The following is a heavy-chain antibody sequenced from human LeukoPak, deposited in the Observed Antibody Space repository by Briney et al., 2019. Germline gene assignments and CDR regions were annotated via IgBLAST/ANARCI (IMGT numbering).Heavy chain of an antibody. V-gene: IGHV1-69*05. CDR2: IIPIFGTA. D-gene: IGHD3-22*01. J-gene: IGHJ5*02. CDR1: GGTFSSYA. Sequence: SVKVSCKASGGTFSSYAIIWVRQAPGQGLEWMGGIIPIFGTANYAQKFQGRVTITTDESTSTAYMELSSLRSEDTAVYYCAREGDSSGYYLNWFDPWGQGTLVTASS. CDR3: AREGDSSGYYLNWFDP.